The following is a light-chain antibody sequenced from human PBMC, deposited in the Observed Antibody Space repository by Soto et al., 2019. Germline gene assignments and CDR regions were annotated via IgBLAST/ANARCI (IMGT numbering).Light chain of an antibody. Sequence: DIQMTQSPSSLSASVGDAVSLTCRASRSISNYLNWYQQKPGRAPKLLISGASSLQRGVPSRFSGSGSGTTFTLTITSLHPDDFAIYFCQQSYTAPYTFGPGTKVEIK. CDR2: GAS. CDR1: RSISNY. J-gene: IGKJ3*01. V-gene: IGKV1-39*01. CDR3: QQSYTAPYT.